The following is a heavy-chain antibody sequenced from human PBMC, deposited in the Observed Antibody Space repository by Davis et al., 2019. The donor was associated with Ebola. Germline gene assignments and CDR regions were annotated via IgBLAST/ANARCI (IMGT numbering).Heavy chain of an antibody. CDR2: IYRGGST. CDR3: ARVISDVAAFDV. Sequence: MPSETLSLTCTVSGGSISGGTYYWTWVRQPPGKGLEWIGDIYRGGSTYYNPSLKSRVTLSLDKSRNLFSLKQTSLTAADTAVYFCARVISDVAAFDVWGQGRMVIVSS. CDR1: GGSISGGTYY. V-gene: IGHV4-30-2*01. D-gene: IGHD3-3*02. J-gene: IGHJ3*01.